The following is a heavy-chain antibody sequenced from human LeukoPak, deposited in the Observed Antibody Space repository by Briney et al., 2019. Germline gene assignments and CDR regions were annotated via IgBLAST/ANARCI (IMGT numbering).Heavy chain of an antibody. D-gene: IGHD3-10*01. J-gene: IGHJ4*02. V-gene: IGHV4-4*07. CDR2: IHTSGST. CDR3: ARDVYYYGSGSYFLDY. CDR1: GVSISSYY. Sequence: SETLSLTCAVSGVSISSYYWSWIRQPAGKGLEWIGRIHTSGSTNYKSSLKSRVTMSVDTSKNQFSLKLNSVTAADTAVYYCARDVYYYGSGSYFLDYWGQGTLVTVSS.